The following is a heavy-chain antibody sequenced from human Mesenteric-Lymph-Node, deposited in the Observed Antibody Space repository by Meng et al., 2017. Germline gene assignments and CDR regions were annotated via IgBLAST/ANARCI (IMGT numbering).Heavy chain of an antibody. V-gene: IGHV4-34*01. CDR3: ARVGQWLPIDY. D-gene: IGHD6-19*01. Sequence: VQVPQLGTGMLNPSETLSLTCAGYGGSFSGYYWSWIRQPPGKGLEWIGEINHSGSTNYNPSLKSRVTISVDKSKNQFSLNLSSVTAADTAVYYCARVGQWLPIDYWGQGTLVTVSS. CDR2: INHSGST. CDR1: GGSFSGYY. J-gene: IGHJ4*02.